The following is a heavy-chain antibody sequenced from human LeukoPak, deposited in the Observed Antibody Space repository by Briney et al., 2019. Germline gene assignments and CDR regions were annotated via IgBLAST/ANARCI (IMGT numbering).Heavy chain of an antibody. CDR1: GFTFSSYG. CDR2: IRYDGSNK. V-gene: IGHV3-30*02. Sequence: PPGGSLRLSCAASGFTFSSYGMHWVRQAPGKGLEWVAFIRYDGSNKYYADSVKGRFTISRDNSKNTAYLQMNSLKTEDTAVYYCTVVFWSGYYLKEYYFDYWGQGTLVTVSS. J-gene: IGHJ4*02. D-gene: IGHD3-3*01. CDR3: TVVFWSGYYLKEYYFDY.